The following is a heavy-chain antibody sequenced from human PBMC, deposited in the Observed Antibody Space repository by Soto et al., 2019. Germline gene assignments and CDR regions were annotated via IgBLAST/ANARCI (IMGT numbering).Heavy chain of an antibody. CDR1: GGTFSSYA. D-gene: IGHD2-8*01. J-gene: IGHJ6*02. Sequence: QVQLVQSGAGVKKPGSSVKVSCKASGGTFSSYAISWVRQAPGQGLEWMGGIIPIFGTANYAQKFQGRVTITADESTSTAYMELSSLRSEDTAVYYCARGLGYCTNGVCQNYYYYGMDVWGQGTTVTVSS. CDR2: IIPIFGTA. V-gene: IGHV1-69*01. CDR3: ARGLGYCTNGVCQNYYYYGMDV.